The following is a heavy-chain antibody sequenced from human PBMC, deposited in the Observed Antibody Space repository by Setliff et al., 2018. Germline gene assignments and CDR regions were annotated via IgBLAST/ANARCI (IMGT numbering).Heavy chain of an antibody. J-gene: IGHJ3*02. D-gene: IGHD1-26*01. V-gene: IGHV4-34*12. Sequence: SETLSLTCAVYGGSFSGYYWSWIRQPPGKRLEWIGEIIHSGSTNYNPSLKSRVSISIDTSKNQFSLNVRSVTAADTAVYYCARKGISALSGAFDMWGQGTMVTVSS. CDR3: ARKGISALSGAFDM. CDR1: GGSFSGYY. CDR2: IIHSGST.